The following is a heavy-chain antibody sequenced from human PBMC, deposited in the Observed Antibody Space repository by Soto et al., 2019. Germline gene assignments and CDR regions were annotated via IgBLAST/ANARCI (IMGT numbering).Heavy chain of an antibody. CDR1: GYTFTGYY. CDR3: AREFRYYYDSSGYYPLDY. J-gene: IGHJ4*02. CDR2: INPNSGGT. Sequence: GASVKVSCKASGYTFTGYYMHWVRQAPGQGLEWMGWINPNSGGTNYAQKFQGGVTMTRDTSISTAYMELSRLRSDDTAVYYCAREFRYYYDSSGYYPLDYWGQGTLVTVSS. D-gene: IGHD3-22*01. V-gene: IGHV1-2*02.